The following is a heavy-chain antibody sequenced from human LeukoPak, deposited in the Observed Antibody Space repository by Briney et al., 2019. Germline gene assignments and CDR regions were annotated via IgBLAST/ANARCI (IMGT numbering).Heavy chain of an antibody. J-gene: IGHJ4*02. CDR2: IYHSGST. D-gene: IGHD1-7*01. V-gene: IGHV4-30-2*01. Sequence: SETLSLTCAVSGGSISSGGYSWSWIRQPPGKGLEWIGYIYHSGSTYYNPSLKSRVTISVDRSKNQFSLKLSSVTAADTAVYYCARGGRNWNSHFDYWGQGTLATVSS. CDR3: ARGGRNWNSHFDY. CDR1: GGSISSGGYS.